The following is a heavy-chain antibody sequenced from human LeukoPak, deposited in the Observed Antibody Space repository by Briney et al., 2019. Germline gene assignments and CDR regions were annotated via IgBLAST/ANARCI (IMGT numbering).Heavy chain of an antibody. V-gene: IGHV3-33*06. J-gene: IGHJ4*02. D-gene: IGHD6-25*01. CDR1: GFTFSSYG. Sequence: GRSLRLSCAASGFTFSSYGVHWVRQAPGKGLEWVAVIWYDGSNKYYADSVKGRFTISRDNSKNTLYLQMNSLRAEDTAVYYCAKDRALWRLQYYFDYWGQGTLVTVSS. CDR2: IWYDGSNK. CDR3: AKDRALWRLQYYFDY.